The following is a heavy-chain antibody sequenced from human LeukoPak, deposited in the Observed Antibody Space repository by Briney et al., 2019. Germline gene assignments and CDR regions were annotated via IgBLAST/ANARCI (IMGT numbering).Heavy chain of an antibody. Sequence: VASVKVSCKASGYTFTSYGISWVRQAPGQGLEWMGWISAYNGNTNYAQKLQGRVTVTTDTSTSTAYMELRSLRSDDTAVYYCAKGGGTPYSKGVYYFDYWGQGTLVTVSS. CDR3: AKGGGTPYSKGVYYFDY. D-gene: IGHD4-11*01. V-gene: IGHV1-18*01. CDR2: ISAYNGNT. CDR1: GYTFTSYG. J-gene: IGHJ4*02.